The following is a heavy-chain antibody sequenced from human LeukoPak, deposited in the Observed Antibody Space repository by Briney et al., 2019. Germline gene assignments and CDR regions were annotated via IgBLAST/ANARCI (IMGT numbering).Heavy chain of an antibody. CDR3: ERIGSGYDWGIYYYYYYMDV. CDR1: GGSVTMYY. D-gene: IGHD5-12*01. V-gene: IGHV4-59*02. Sequence: SESLSLTCTVSGGSVTMYYSSWIRQPPEEGLGWVGYIYYSGSTNYNPSLKSRVTMSVDAAMNNSSLKLSSVAAADTAVYYCERIGSGYDWGIYYYYYYMDVWGKGTTVTVSS. J-gene: IGHJ6*03. CDR2: IYYSGST.